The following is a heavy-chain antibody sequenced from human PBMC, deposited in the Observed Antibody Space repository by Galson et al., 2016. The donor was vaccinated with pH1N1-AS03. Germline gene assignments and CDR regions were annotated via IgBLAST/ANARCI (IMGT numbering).Heavy chain of an antibody. CDR2: IYYSGPT. CDR3: ARDGQLWPHYYPLDV. D-gene: IGHD3-22*01. V-gene: IGHV4-61*01. CDR1: GAPITSGSHS. J-gene: IGHJ6*02. Sequence: ETLSLTCSVSGAPITSGSHSWTWIRQLPGKGLEWIGYIYYSGPTKFNPSLATRVTMSVDRSKSQFSLNLMSVTAADTAVYYCARDGQLWPHYYPLDVWGQGTTVTVSS.